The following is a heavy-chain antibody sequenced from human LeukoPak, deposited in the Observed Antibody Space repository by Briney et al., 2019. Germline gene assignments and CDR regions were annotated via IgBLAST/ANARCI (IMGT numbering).Heavy chain of an antibody. CDR2: INPSGGST. V-gene: IGHV1-46*01. CDR3: ARDQDRAAAGFRFDP. D-gene: IGHD6-13*01. CDR1: GYTFTSYD. Sequence: ASVKVSCKASGYTFTSYDINWVRQATRQGLEWMGIINPSGGSTSYAQKFQGRVTMTRDMSTSTVYMELSSLRSEDTAVYYCARDQDRAAAGFRFDPWGQGTLVTVSS. J-gene: IGHJ5*02.